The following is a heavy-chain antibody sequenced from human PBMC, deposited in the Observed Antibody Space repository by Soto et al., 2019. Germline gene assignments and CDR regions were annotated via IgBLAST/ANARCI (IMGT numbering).Heavy chain of an antibody. CDR1: GFTFSDYY. D-gene: IGHD6-6*01. CDR3: ARDWSSMSSSSSFVY. V-gene: IGHV3-11*01. CDR2: ISSSGSTI. J-gene: IGHJ4*02. Sequence: LRLSCAASGFTFSDYYMSWIRQAPGKGLEWVSYISSSGSTIYYADSVKGRFTISRDNAKNSLYLQMNSLRAEDTAVYYCARDWSSMSSSSSFVYWGQGTLVTVSS.